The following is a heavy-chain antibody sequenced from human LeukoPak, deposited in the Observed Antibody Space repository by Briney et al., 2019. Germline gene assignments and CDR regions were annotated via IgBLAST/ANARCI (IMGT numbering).Heavy chain of an antibody. J-gene: IGHJ5*02. CDR1: GYTFTSYG. D-gene: IGHD2-2*01. CDR3: ARDMSSTPWEDWFDP. CDR2: ISAYNGNT. V-gene: IGHV1-18*01. Sequence: ASVKVSCKASGYTFTSYGISWVRQAPGQGLEWMGWISAYNGNTNYAQKLQGRVTMTTDTSTSTAYMELRSLRFDDTAVYYCARDMSSTPWEDWFDPWGQGTLVTVSS.